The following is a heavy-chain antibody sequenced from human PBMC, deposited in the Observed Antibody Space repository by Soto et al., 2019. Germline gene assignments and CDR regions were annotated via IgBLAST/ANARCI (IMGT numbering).Heavy chain of an antibody. CDR2: IIPILDIA. J-gene: IGHJ4*02. Sequence: QVQLVQSGAEVKKPGSSVKVSCKASGGTFSRYTINWVRQAPGQGLEWMGRIIPILDIANYAQKLQGRVTISADKSTTTADIELSSLRPEATDVYYCATDEIAAAGTDLSSWGQGPLVTVSS. CDR1: GGTFSRYT. CDR3: ATDEIAAAGTDLSS. D-gene: IGHD6-13*01. V-gene: IGHV1-69*08.